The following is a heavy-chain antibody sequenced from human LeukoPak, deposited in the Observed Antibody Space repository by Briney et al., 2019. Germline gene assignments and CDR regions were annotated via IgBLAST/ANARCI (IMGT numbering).Heavy chain of an antibody. CDR3: ARSSGHCSGGSCYEDY. D-gene: IGHD2-15*01. CDR2: ISSSSSYI. V-gene: IGHV3-21*01. J-gene: IGHJ4*02. CDR1: GFTFSSYS. Sequence: GGSLRLSCAASGFTFSSYSMNWVRQAPGKGLEWVSSISSSSSYIYYADSVKGRFTISRDNAKNSLYLQMNSLRAEDTAVYYCARSSGHCSGGSCYEDYWGQGTLVTVSS.